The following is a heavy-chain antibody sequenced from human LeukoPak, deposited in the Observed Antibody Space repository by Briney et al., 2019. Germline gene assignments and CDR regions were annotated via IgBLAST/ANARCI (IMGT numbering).Heavy chain of an antibody. D-gene: IGHD1-1*01. CDR1: GGSISSYY. V-gene: IGHV4-59*01. CDR3: ARDERYNWSPDAFDI. J-gene: IGHJ3*02. CDR2: IYYSGST. Sequence: PSETLSLTCTVSGGSISSYYWSWLRQPPGKGLEWIGYIYYSGSTNYNPSLKSRVTISVDTSKNQFSLKLSSVTAADTAVYYCARDERYNWSPDAFDIWGQGTMVTVSS.